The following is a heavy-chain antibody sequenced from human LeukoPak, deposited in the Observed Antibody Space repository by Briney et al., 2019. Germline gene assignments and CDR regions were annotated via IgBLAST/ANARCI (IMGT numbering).Heavy chain of an antibody. V-gene: IGHV5-51*01. CDR2: IYPGDSDT. CDR1: GYDFTNYW. D-gene: IGHD3-10*01. J-gene: IGHJ4*02. Sequence: GESLKVSCKGSGYDFTNYWIGWVRQMPGKGLEWMGIIYPGDSDTRYSPSFQGQVTISADKSINTAYLQWSSLKASDTAMYYCARLGTYWSNYYFEYWGQGTLVTVSS. CDR3: ARLGTYWSNYYFEY.